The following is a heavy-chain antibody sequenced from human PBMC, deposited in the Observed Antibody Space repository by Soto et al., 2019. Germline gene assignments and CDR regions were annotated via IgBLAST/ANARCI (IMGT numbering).Heavy chain of an antibody. V-gene: IGHV4-39*01. CDR3: VAAANWFDP. CDR1: GGSISSSSYY. Sequence: KTSETLSLTCTVSGGSISSSSYYWGWIRQPPGKGLEWIGSIYYSGSTYYNPSLKSRVTISVDTSKNQFSLKLSSVTAADTAVYWGVAAANWFDPWGQGTLVTVSS. J-gene: IGHJ5*02. D-gene: IGHD6-19*01. CDR2: IYYSGST.